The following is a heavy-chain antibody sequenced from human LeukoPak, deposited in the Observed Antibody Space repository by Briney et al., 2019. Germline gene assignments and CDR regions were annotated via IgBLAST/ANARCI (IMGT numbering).Heavy chain of an antibody. CDR1: GFTFSNYG. J-gene: IGHJ4*02. D-gene: IGHD5-18*01. CDR2: ITGSGGST. V-gene: IGHV3-23*01. Sequence: GGSLRLSCAASGFTFSNYGLSWVRQAPGKGLEWVSGITGSGGSTYYADSVKGRFTISRDNSKNTLYLQMNSLRAEDTAVYYCAKGTPWIQLWYDWGQGTLVTVSS. CDR3: AKGTPWIQLWYD.